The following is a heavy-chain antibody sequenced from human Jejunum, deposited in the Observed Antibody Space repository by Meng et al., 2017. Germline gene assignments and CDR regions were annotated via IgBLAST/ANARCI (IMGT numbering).Heavy chain of an antibody. CDR3: ARAIGVVIMEADY. CDR1: GYTVTNYA. CDR2: INAGNGDT. D-gene: IGHD2-2*01. Sequence: QVQLVQSGAEVKKPGASVKVSCKASGYTVTNYAMNWVRQAPGQRPEWMGWINAGNGDTKYLQKFQGRVTITRDTSASTAYMELSSLRSEDTAVYYCARAIGVVIMEADYWGQGTLVTVSS. J-gene: IGHJ4*02. V-gene: IGHV1-3*01.